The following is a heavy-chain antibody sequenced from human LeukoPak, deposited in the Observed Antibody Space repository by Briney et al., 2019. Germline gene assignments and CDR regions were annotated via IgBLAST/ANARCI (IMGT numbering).Heavy chain of an antibody. V-gene: IGHV1-46*01. CDR3: ARDDTYCSGGSCYLADAFDI. J-gene: IGHJ3*02. Sequence: ASVKVSCKASGYTFTSYYMHWVRQAPGQGLEWMGIINPSGGSTSYAQKFQGRVTMTRDTSTSTVYMELSSLRSEDTAVYYCARDDTYCSGGSCYLADAFDIWGQGTMVTVSS. D-gene: IGHD2-15*01. CDR1: GYTFTSYY. CDR2: INPSGGST.